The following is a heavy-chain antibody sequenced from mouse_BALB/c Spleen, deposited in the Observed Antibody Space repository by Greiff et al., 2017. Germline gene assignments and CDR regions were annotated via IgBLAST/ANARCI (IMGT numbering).Heavy chain of an antibody. J-gene: IGHJ4*01. CDR1: GFTFSDYY. D-gene: IGHD2-4*01. V-gene: IGHV5-4*02. Sequence: EVKLEESGGGLVKPGGSLKLSCAASGFTFSDYYMNWVRQTPEKRLEWVAHISDGGSYTYYPDSVKGRFTISRDNAKNNLYLQLRSLKSEDTAMEYCAREKIYYDYGYAMDYWGQGTSVTVSS. CDR3: AREKIYYDYGYAMDY. CDR2: ISDGGSYT.